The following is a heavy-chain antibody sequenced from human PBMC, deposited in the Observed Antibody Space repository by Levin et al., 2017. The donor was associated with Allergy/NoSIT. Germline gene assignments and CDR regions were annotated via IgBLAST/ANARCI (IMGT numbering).Heavy chain of an antibody. CDR1: GFTFSSFA. V-gene: IGHV3-23*01. CDR2: ISGSGGNS. J-gene: IGHJ5*02. D-gene: IGHD6-13*01. Sequence: GESLKISCSASGFTFSSFAMSWVRQAPGKGLEWVSTISGSGGNSFSADSVKGRFTISRDNSKNTLYLQMNSLRADDTALYYCAKGRIAAAGYNWFDPWGQGTLVTVSS. CDR3: AKGRIAAAGYNWFDP.